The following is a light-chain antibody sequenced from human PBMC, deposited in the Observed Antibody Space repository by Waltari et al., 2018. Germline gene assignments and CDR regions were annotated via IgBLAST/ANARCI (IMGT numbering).Light chain of an antibody. CDR1: QSISSW. J-gene: IGKJ4*01. CDR3: QHYYSYPLT. V-gene: IGKV1-5*03. Sequence: DIQMTQSPSTLSASVGDRVTITCRASQSISSWLAWYRQKPGKPPKLRIYKASSLESGVPSRFSGSGSGTEFTLTINSLQPDDFATYYCQHYYSYPLTFGGGTKVEIK. CDR2: KAS.